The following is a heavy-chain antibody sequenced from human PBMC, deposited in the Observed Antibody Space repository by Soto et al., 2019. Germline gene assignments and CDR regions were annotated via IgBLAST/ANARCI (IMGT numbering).Heavy chain of an antibody. Sequence: EEQLLESGGGLVEPGGSLRLSCVASGFKFRSYGMAWVRQAPGKGLEWVSDINESGGTTNYADSVRGRFAISRDNSRNTLDLLTNSLRPENTVVYYCVKDRAKIFGVIWKYGMDVWGQGTTVYVSS. V-gene: IGHV3-23*01. J-gene: IGHJ6*02. D-gene: IGHD3-3*01. CDR1: GFKFRSYG. CDR2: INESGGTT. CDR3: VKDRAKIFGVIWKYGMDV.